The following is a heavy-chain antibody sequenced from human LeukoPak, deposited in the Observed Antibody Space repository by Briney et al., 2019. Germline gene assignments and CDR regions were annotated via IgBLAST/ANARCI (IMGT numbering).Heavy chain of an antibody. J-gene: IGHJ4*02. CDR1: GFTFSSYA. Sequence: GGSLRLSCAASGFTFSSYAMHWVRQAPGKGLEWVSGISWNSGSIGYADSVKGRFTISRDNAKNSLYLQMNSLRAEDTALYYCAKDMFHYDSNSSAFDYWGQGTLVTVSS. V-gene: IGHV3-9*01. CDR3: AKDMFHYDSNSSAFDY. CDR2: ISWNSGSI. D-gene: IGHD3-22*01.